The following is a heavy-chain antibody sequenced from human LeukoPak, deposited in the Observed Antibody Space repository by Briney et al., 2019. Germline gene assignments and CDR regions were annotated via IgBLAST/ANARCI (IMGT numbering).Heavy chain of an antibody. CDR2: ISSTGSSI. D-gene: IGHD1-1*01. J-gene: IGHJ5*02. Sequence: GGSLRLSCAAAGFTFSSYWMSWVRQAPGKGLEWVSSISSTGSSIYYADSVKGRFTISRDNAKNSLYLQMSSLRVEDTAVYYCARDDVAWNDVHWFDPWGQGTLVTVSS. CDR1: GFTFSSYW. V-gene: IGHV3-21*01. CDR3: ARDDVAWNDVHWFDP.